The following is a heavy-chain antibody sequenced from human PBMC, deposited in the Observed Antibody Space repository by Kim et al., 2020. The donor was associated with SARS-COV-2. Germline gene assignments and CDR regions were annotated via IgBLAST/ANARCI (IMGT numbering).Heavy chain of an antibody. CDR2: IIPILGIA. CDR3: ASFGIAAAGKALDWFDP. Sequence: SVKVSCKASGGTFSSYTISWVRQAPGQGLEWMGRIIPILGIANYAQKFLGRVTITADKSTSTAYMELSSLRSEDTAVYYCASFGIAAAGKALDWFDPWGQGTLVTVSS. CDR1: GGTFSSYT. V-gene: IGHV1-69*02. D-gene: IGHD6-13*01. J-gene: IGHJ5*02.